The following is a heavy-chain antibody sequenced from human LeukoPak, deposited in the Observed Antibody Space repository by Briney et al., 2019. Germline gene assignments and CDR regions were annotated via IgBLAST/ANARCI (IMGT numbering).Heavy chain of an antibody. V-gene: IGHV3-9*01. CDR2: ISWNGVII. CDR3: ARVVGAGYFDL. Sequence: GGSLRLSCAASGFTFDDYAMHWVRQAPGKGLEWVSGISWNGVIIAYADSVKGRFTISRDNAKNSLYLQMNSLRAEDTAVYYCARVVGAGYFDLWGRGTLVTVSS. D-gene: IGHD1-26*01. CDR1: GFTFDDYA. J-gene: IGHJ2*01.